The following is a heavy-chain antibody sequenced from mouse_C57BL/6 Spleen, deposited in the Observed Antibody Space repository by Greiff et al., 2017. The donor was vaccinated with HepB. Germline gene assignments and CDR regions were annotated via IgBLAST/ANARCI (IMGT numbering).Heavy chain of an antibody. CDR2: IYPSDSET. Sequence: QVHVKQPGAELVRPGSSVKLSCKASGYTFTSYWMDWVKQRPGQGLEWIGNIYPSDSETHYNQKFKDKATLTVDKSSSTAYMQLSSLTSEDSAVYYCARERVYYYGSSQYYFDYWGQGTTLTVSS. CDR3: ARERVYYYGSSQYYFDY. D-gene: IGHD1-1*01. J-gene: IGHJ2*01. CDR1: GYTFTSYW. V-gene: IGHV1-61*01.